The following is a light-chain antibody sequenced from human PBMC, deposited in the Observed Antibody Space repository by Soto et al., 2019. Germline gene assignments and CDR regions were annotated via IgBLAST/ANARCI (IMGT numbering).Light chain of an antibody. V-gene: IGKV1-9*01. CDR3: QQLNSYLPFT. Sequence: DIQLTQSPSFLSASVGDRVTITCRASQGISSYLAWYQQKPGKAPKLLIYAASTLQSGVPSRFSGSGSGTESTLTISSLQPEDFATYYCQQLNSYLPFTFGPGTKVDIK. CDR1: QGISSY. J-gene: IGKJ3*01. CDR2: AAS.